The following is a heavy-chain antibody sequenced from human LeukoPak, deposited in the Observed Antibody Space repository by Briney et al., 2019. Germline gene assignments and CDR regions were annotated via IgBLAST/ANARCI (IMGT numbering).Heavy chain of an antibody. CDR1: GGSIRSYY. CDR3: ARVHQLGEDYYGMDV. CDR2: IYYSGST. Sequence: PSETPSLTCTVSGGSIRSYYWSWIRQPPGKGLEWIGYIYYSGSTNYNPSLKSRVTISVDTSKNQFSLKLSSVTAADTAVYYRARVHQLGEDYYGMDVWGQGTTVTVSS. V-gene: IGHV4-59*01. D-gene: IGHD1-1*01. J-gene: IGHJ6*02.